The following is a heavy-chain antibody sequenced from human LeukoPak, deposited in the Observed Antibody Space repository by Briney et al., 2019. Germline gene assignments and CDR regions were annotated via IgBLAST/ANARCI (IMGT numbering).Heavy chain of an antibody. Sequence: GGSLRLSCAASRFTFSNYAMHWVRPAPGKGLEYVSSISGNGGSTNYANSVKGRFIISRDNSKNTLYLQMGGLRAEDMAMYYCVRSGEGGYDYYGMDVWGQGTTVTVSS. CDR1: RFTFSNYA. J-gene: IGHJ6*02. CDR2: ISGNGGST. V-gene: IGHV3-64*01. CDR3: VRSGEGGYDYYGMDV. D-gene: IGHD3-10*01.